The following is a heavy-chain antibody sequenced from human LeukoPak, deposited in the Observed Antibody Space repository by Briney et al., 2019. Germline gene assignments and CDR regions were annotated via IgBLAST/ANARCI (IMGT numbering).Heavy chain of an antibody. CDR3: ARDRAGYFYAMDV. V-gene: IGHV3-9*01. Sequence: PGRSLRLSCAASGFTFGDYAMHWVRQAPGKGLEWVSGINWRSNNIGYADSVKGRFTTSRDNAKNSLYLQMNSLRTEDTALYYCARDRAGYFYAMDVWGQRTSVTVSS. D-gene: IGHD6-13*01. J-gene: IGHJ6*02. CDR2: INWRSNNI. CDR1: GFTFGDYA.